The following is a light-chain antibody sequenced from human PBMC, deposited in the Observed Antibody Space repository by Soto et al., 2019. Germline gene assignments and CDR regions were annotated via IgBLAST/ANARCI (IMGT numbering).Light chain of an antibody. CDR3: ATWEDTLYGPV. CDR1: RSNIGSNP. Sequence: QSVLTHPPSASGTPGQSVTLSCSGSRSNIGSNPVQWYQQFPGMAPKLLLYRNNQRPSGVPDRFSGSKSGTSASLAISGLQTEDEADYHCATWEDTLYGPVFGGGTKLTVL. V-gene: IGLV1-44*01. J-gene: IGLJ3*02. CDR2: RNN.